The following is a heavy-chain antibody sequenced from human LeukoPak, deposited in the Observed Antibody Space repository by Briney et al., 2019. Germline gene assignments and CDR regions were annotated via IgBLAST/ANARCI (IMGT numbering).Heavy chain of an antibody. CDR1: GYSISSGSY. D-gene: IGHD3-22*01. V-gene: IGHV4-38-2*01. J-gene: IGHJ4*02. CDR3: ARLRVIDSSGFYYVDY. Sequence: SETLSLTCAVSGYSISSGSYWGWIRQPPGKGLEWIGNMYHSGSTYYNPSLKSRDTISVDTSKNQFSLRLRSVTAADTAVYYCARLRVIDSSGFYYVDYWGQGTLVTVSS. CDR2: MYHSGST.